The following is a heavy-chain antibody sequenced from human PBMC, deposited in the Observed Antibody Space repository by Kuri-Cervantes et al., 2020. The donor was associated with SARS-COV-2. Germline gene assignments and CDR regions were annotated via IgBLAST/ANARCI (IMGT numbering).Heavy chain of an antibody. V-gene: IGHV3-11*04. CDR2: ISSSGSTI. CDR3: ARERTGDAFDI. J-gene: IGHJ3*02. CDR1: GFTFSDYY. D-gene: IGHD3-10*01. Sequence: GGSLRLSCAASGFTFSDYYMSWIRQAPGKGLEWVSYISSSGSTIYYADSVKGRFTISRDNSKNTLYLQMNSLRAEDTAVYYCARERTGDAFDIWGQGTMVTVSS.